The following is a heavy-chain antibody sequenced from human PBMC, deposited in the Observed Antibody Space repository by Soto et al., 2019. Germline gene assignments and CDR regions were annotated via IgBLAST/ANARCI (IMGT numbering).Heavy chain of an antibody. CDR1: GGSISSSSYY. V-gene: IGHV4-39*01. CDR2: IYYSGST. Sequence: SETLSLTCTVSGGSISSSSYYWGWIRQPPGKGLEWIGSIYYSGSTYYNPSLKSRVTISVDTSKNQFSLKLSSVTAADTAVYYCARKLGYYDILTGPWGQGTLVTVSS. D-gene: IGHD3-9*01. J-gene: IGHJ4*02. CDR3: ARKLGYYDILTGP.